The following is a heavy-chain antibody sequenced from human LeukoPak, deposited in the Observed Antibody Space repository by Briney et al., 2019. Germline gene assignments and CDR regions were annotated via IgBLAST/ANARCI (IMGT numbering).Heavy chain of an antibody. CDR3: SGGFSGNYFDSFDI. D-gene: IGHD1-26*01. V-gene: IGHV3-74*01. CDR1: GFTFSTYW. Sequence: GSLRLSCAASGFTFSTYWMHWVRQAPGKGLVWVSRINSDGSSTNYADSVKGRFTISRDNAKNTLYLQMNSLRAEDTAVYYCSGGFSGNYFDSFDIWGLGTMVTVSS. CDR2: INSDGSST. J-gene: IGHJ3*02.